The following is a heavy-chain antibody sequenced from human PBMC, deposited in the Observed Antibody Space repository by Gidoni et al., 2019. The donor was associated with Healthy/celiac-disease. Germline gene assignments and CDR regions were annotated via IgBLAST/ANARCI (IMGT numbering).Heavy chain of an antibody. CDR1: GGPLSSSSSY. CDR3: AREFRGIINYFDY. V-gene: IGHV4-39*02. J-gene: IGHJ4*02. D-gene: IGHD1-20*01. Sequence: QLQLQESGPGLVKPSETLSLPCTVSGGPLSSSSSYWGWLRQPPGKGLEWIGSINYSGSTYYNPSLKSRVTISVDTSKNQFSLKLSSVTAADTAVYYCAREFRGIINYFDYWGQGTLVTVSS. CDR2: INYSGST.